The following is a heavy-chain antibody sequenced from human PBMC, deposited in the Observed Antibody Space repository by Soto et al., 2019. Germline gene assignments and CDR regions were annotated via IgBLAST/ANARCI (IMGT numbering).Heavy chain of an antibody. Sequence: SQTLSLTCVISGDSVSSNDATWDCIRQSPSRGVWWLVRTYCGSNWYNDYAVSVKSQIAINPKTSKNQISLQLNSVTPEEAAVYYCVRSIGNSWLDYWGQGTLVTVSS. CDR2: TYCGSNWYN. CDR3: VRSIGNSWLDY. CDR1: GDSVSSNDAT. D-gene: IGHD6-13*01. V-gene: IGHV6-1*01. J-gene: IGHJ4*02.